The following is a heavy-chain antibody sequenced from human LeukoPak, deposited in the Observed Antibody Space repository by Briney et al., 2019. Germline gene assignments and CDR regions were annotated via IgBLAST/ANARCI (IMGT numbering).Heavy chain of an antibody. CDR3: ARSSFEYNHLFDY. CDR2: ISSSGSTI. D-gene: IGHD1-1*01. V-gene: IGHV3-11*01. J-gene: IGHJ4*01. CDR1: GFTFSDYY. Sequence: GGSLRLSCAASGFTFSDYYMSWIRQAPGKGLEWVSYISSSGSTIYYADSVKGRFTISRDNAKNSLYLQMNSLRAEDTAVYYCARSSFEYNHLFDYWGHGTLVTVSS.